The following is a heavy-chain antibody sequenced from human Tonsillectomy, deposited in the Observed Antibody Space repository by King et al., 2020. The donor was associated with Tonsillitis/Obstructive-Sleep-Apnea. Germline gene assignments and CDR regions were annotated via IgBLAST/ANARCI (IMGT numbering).Heavy chain of an antibody. CDR1: GFTFSDYY. CDR2: ISSSSSYT. J-gene: IGHJ2*01. V-gene: IGHV3-11*05. D-gene: IGHD4-17*01. Sequence: VQLVESGGGLVKPGGSLRLSCAASGFTFSDYYMSWIRQAPGKGLEWVSYISSSSSYTNYADSVNGRFTISRDNAKNSLYLQMNSLRAEDTAVYYCARDRGIGDYDSSAYFDLWGRGTLVTVSS. CDR3: ARDRGIGDYDSSAYFDL.